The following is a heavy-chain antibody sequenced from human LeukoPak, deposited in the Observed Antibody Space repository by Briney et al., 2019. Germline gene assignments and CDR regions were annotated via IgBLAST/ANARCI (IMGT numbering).Heavy chain of an antibody. V-gene: IGHV4-34*01. CDR3: ARGSATGLAY. Sequence: SETLSLTCAVYGGSFSGYSWTWIRQPPGKGLEWIGEFDPSGSTNYNPALKSRLTISVDTPKNQFSLKLTSVTAADTAVYYCARGSATGLAYWGQGTLVTVSS. CDR1: GGSFSGYS. D-gene: IGHD1-1*01. J-gene: IGHJ4*02. CDR2: FDPSGST.